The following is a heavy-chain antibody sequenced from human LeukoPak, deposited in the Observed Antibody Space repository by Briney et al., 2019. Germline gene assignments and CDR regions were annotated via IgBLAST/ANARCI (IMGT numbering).Heavy chain of an antibody. J-gene: IGHJ4*02. CDR1: GGSISNHY. CDR3: ARNLIPEQLVLNF. CDR2: IYYTGST. V-gene: IGHV4-59*11. Sequence: SETLSLTCTVSGGSISNHYWNWIRQPPGKGLEWIGYIYYTGSTNYNPSLKSRVTMSVDTSKNQFSPNLRSVTPEDTAVYYCARNLIPEQLVLNFWGQGTLVTVSS. D-gene: IGHD6-13*01.